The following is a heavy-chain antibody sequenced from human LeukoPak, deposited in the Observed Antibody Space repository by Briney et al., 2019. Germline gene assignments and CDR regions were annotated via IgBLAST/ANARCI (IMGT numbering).Heavy chain of an antibody. CDR3: AKGSIGEYYYYGMDV. CDR1: GFTVSSNY. D-gene: IGHD6-6*01. V-gene: IGHV3-66*01. CDR2: IYSGGST. J-gene: IGHJ6*02. Sequence: GGSLRLSCAASGFTVSSNYMSWVRQAPGKGLEWVSVIYSGGSTYYADSVKGRFTISRDNSKNTLYLQMNSLRAEDTAVYYCAKGSIGEYYYYGMDVWGQGTTVTVSS.